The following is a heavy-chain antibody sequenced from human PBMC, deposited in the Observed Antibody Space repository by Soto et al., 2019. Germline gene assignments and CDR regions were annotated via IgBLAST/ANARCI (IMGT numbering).Heavy chain of an antibody. Sequence: SEPLAVTWTGSGGSMYSYYLSWMWQPPGKGLEWIGYIYYSGSTNYNPSLKSRVTISVDTSKNQFSLKLSSVTAADTAVYYCARVRYYYGSGSYYLKYYFDYWGQGTLVTVSS. CDR1: GGSMYSYY. D-gene: IGHD3-10*01. J-gene: IGHJ4*02. V-gene: IGHV4-59*01. CDR2: IYYSGST. CDR3: ARVRYYYGSGSYYLKYYFDY.